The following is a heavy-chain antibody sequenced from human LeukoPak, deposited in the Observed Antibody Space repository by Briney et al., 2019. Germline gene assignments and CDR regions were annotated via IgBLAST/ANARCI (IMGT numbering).Heavy chain of an antibody. V-gene: IGHV3-21*01. D-gene: IGHD4-17*01. CDR2: ISSSSSYI. Sequence: GGSLRLSCAASGFTFSSYSMNWVRQAPGKGLEWVSSISSSSSYIYYADSVKGRFTISRDNAKNSLYLQMNSLRAEDTAVYYCARPPDYGDYSRYYFDYWGQGTLVTVSS. J-gene: IGHJ4*02. CDR3: ARPPDYGDYSRYYFDY. CDR1: GFTFSSYS.